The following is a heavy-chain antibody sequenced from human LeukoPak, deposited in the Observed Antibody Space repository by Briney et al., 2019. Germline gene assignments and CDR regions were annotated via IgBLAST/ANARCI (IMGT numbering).Heavy chain of an antibody. Sequence: GGSLRLSCAASGFTFSSYGMHWVRQAPGKGLEWVAVISYDGSNKYYADSVKGRFTISRDNSKNTLYLQMNSLRAEDTAVYYCAKDITPNYYDSSGADYWGQGTLVTVSS. CDR1: GFTFSSYG. CDR2: ISYDGSNK. J-gene: IGHJ4*02. V-gene: IGHV3-30*18. D-gene: IGHD3-22*01. CDR3: AKDITPNYYDSSGADY.